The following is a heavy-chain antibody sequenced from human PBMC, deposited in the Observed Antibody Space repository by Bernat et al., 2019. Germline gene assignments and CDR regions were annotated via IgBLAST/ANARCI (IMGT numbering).Heavy chain of an antibody. CDR2: IKQDGSEK. Sequence: EVQLVESGGGLVHPGGSLRLSCAASGFTFSSYWMSWVRQAPGKGLEWVANIKQDGSEKYFVDSVKGRFTISRDNAKNSLYLQMNSLRGENTAVYYCARGYYDSSGYCYAFDIWGQGTMVTVSS. CDR1: GFTFSSYW. D-gene: IGHD3-22*01. J-gene: IGHJ3*02. V-gene: IGHV3-7*03. CDR3: ARGYYDSSGYCYAFDI.